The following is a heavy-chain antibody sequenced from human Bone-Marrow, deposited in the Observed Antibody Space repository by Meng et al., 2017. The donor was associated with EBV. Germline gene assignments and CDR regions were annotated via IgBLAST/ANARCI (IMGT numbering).Heavy chain of an antibody. CDR1: GYTFTGYY. Sequence: QGQLVQSGAEVKQPGASVKVSCKASGYTFTGYYMHWVRQAPGQGLEWMGRINPNSGGTNYAQKFQGRVTMTRDTSISTAYMELSRLRSDDTALYYCASESGRGFTPNYWGQGTLVTVSS. D-gene: IGHD3-10*01. J-gene: IGHJ4*02. V-gene: IGHV1-2*06. CDR3: ASESGRGFTPNY. CDR2: INPNSGGT.